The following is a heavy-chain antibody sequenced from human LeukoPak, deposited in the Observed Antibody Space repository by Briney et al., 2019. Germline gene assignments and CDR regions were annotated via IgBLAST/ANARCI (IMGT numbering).Heavy chain of an antibody. CDR1: GFTFSSYV. CDR2: ISGSGVST. Sequence: GGSLRLSCAASGFTFSSYVMTWVRQAPGRGLEWVSGISGSGVSTYYADSVKGRFSISRDNSKNTLYLQINSLRAEDTAIYYCAKGASSGWLLYWFDPWGQGTLVTVSS. CDR3: AKGASSGWLLYWFDP. D-gene: IGHD6-19*01. V-gene: IGHV3-23*01. J-gene: IGHJ5*02.